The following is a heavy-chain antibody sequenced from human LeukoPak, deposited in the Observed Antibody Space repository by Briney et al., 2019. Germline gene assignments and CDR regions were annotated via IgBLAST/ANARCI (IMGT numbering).Heavy chain of an antibody. V-gene: IGHV1-46*01. CDR3: AITKYYYDSSGSL. CDR1: GYTSTSYY. Sequence: ASVKVSCKASGYTSTSYYIHWVRQAPGQGLEWMGIINPSGGSTNYAQKFQGRVTMTRDTSTSTVYMELSSLRSADTAVYYCAITKYYYDSSGSLWGQGTLVTVSS. J-gene: IGHJ4*02. CDR2: INPSGGST. D-gene: IGHD3-22*01.